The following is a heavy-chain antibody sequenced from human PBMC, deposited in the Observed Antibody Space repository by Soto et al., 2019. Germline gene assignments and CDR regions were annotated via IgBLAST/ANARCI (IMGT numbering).Heavy chain of an antibody. D-gene: IGHD5-12*01. CDR3: ATLRDYYYYMDV. J-gene: IGHJ6*03. CDR2: IIPILGIA. Sequence: SVKVSCKASGGTFSSYTISWVRQAPGQGLEWMGRIIPILGIANYAQKFQGRVTVTADKSTSTAYMELSSLRSEDTAVYYCATLRDYYYYMDVWGKGTTVTVSS. CDR1: GGTFSSYT. V-gene: IGHV1-69*02.